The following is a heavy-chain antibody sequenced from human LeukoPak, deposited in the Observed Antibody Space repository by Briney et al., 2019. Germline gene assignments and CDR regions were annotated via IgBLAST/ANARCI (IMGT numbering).Heavy chain of an antibody. CDR2: ISGSGSGGST. Sequence: SGGSLRLSCAASGFTFSSSAMSWVRQAPGKGLEWVSSISGSGSGGSTYYADSVKGRFTISRDNSKNSLYLQMNSLRAEDTAVYYCARGMTGYSDYWGQGTLVTVSS. CDR3: ARGMTGYSDY. CDR1: GFTFSSSA. J-gene: IGHJ4*02. D-gene: IGHD3-9*01. V-gene: IGHV3-23*01.